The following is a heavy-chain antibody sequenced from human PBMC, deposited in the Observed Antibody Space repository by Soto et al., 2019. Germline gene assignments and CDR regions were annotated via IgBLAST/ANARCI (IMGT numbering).Heavy chain of an antibody. CDR3: ARASLSPRDI. D-gene: IGHD2-15*01. CDR2: LNGDGSRP. J-gene: IGHJ4*02. V-gene: IGHV3-74*01. CDR1: GFTFSMYG. Sequence: EVQLVESGGGLVQPGGSVRLSCVASGFTFSMYGMFWVRQAPGKGLVWVARLNGDGSRPTYADSVRGRFTISRDNAKNTLYLQMDDLRAGATAVYYCARASLSPRDIGGPGPLVTVSS.